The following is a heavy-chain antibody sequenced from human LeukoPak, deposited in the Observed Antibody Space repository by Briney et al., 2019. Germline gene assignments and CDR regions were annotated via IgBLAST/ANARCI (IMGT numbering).Heavy chain of an antibody. V-gene: IGHV3-74*03. CDR3: AREINKWFDP. Sequence: GGSLRLSCAASGFTFSSHWMHWVRQAPGKGLVWASRISPHGSTTKNADSVKGRFTMSRDNARSTLYLQMNSLRAEDTAVYYCAREINKWFDPWGQGTLVTVSS. J-gene: IGHJ5*02. CDR2: ISPHGSTT. CDR1: GFTFSSHW.